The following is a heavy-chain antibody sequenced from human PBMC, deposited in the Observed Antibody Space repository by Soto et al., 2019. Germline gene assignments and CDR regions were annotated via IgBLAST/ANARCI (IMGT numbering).Heavy chain of an antibody. V-gene: IGHV1-18*01. Sequence: QDQLVQSGAEVKKPGASVTVSCKASGYSFTNYGLTWVRHAPGQGLEWMGWISGFNGNTHYAQKLQGRVTMTTDASTSTAYMELRSLRSDDTAVYYCARDRGVSPPVAGNTHYYYYMDVWGKGTTVTVSS. CDR1: GYSFTNYG. D-gene: IGHD6-19*01. CDR3: ARDRGVSPPVAGNTHYYYYMDV. CDR2: ISGFNGNT. J-gene: IGHJ6*03.